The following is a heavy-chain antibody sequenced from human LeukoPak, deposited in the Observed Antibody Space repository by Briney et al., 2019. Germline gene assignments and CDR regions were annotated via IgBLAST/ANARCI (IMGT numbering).Heavy chain of an antibody. Sequence: GGSLRLSCAASGFTFSTYGMHWVRQAPGKGLEGLAFIRLEGTNKDYADSGKGRFTISRDKSQNTLYLQMNSLKAGDTAIYYCAKPSSSGYTSVWYLDYWGQGTLVTVSS. CDR3: AKPSSSGYTSVWYLDY. CDR2: IRLEGTNK. J-gene: IGHJ4*02. CDR1: GFTFSTYG. V-gene: IGHV3-30*02. D-gene: IGHD6-19*01.